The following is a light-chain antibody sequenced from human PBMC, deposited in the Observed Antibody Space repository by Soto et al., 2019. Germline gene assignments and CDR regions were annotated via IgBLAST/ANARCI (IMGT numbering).Light chain of an antibody. Sequence: EIVLTQSPATLSLSPGERATLSCRASQSVSSYLAWYQQKPGQAPRLLMYEASNRATGIPARFSGGGSGTDFTLTISRLEPEDFAVYYCQQYGSSGTFGQGTKVDIK. CDR1: QSVSSY. V-gene: IGKV3-20*01. J-gene: IGKJ1*01. CDR3: QQYGSSGT. CDR2: EAS.